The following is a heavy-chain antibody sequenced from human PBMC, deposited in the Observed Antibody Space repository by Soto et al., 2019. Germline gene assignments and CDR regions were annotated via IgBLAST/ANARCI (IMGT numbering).Heavy chain of an antibody. D-gene: IGHD1-26*01. J-gene: IGHJ4*02. CDR1: GYTFTSYA. V-gene: IGHV1-3*01. CDR2: INAGNGNT. Sequence: GASVKVSCKASGYTFTSYAMHWVRQAPGQRLEWMGWINAGNGNTKYSQKFQGRVTITRDTSASTAYMELSSLRSEDTAVYYCAREYSGSYYPYFDYWGQGTLVTVSS. CDR3: AREYSGSYYPYFDY.